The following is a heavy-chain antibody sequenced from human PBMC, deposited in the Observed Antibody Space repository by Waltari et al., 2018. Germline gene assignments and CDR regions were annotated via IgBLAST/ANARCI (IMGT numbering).Heavy chain of an antibody. V-gene: IGHV4-34*01. CDR2: INHSGST. Sequence: QVQLQQWGAGLLKPSETLSLTCAVYGGSFSGYYWSWIRQPPGKGLEWIGEINHSGSTNYNPSLKSRVTISVDTSKNQFSLKLSSVTAADTAVYYCARDSRKRWLQPTMYFDLWGRGTLVTVSS. D-gene: IGHD5-12*01. J-gene: IGHJ2*01. CDR1: GGSFSGYY. CDR3: ARDSRKRWLQPTMYFDL.